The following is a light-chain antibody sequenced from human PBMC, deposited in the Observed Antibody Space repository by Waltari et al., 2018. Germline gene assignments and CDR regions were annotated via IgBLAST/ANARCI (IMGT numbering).Light chain of an antibody. Sequence: QTVVTQEPSFSVSPGGTVTLTCGLSSGSVSTSYFPSRYQQTPGPAPRTLIYSTNTRSSGVPDRFSGSILGNKAALTITGAQAEDESDYYCVLYMGSGISVFGGGTKLTVL. CDR3: VLYMGSGISV. CDR1: SGSVSTSYF. CDR2: STN. J-gene: IGLJ3*02. V-gene: IGLV8-61*01.